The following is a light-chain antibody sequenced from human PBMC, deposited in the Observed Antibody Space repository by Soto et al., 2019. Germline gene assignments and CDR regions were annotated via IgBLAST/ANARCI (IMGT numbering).Light chain of an antibody. V-gene: IGKV3-11*01. CDR3: QQRSNWPVT. Sequence: EIVFTHSPSTLSLSPVERATLSFRASQSVSSYLAWYQQKPGQAPRLLIYDASNRATGIPARFSGSGSGTDFTLTISSLEPEDFAVYYCQQRSNWPVTFGQGTRLEIK. CDR2: DAS. CDR1: QSVSSY. J-gene: IGKJ5*01.